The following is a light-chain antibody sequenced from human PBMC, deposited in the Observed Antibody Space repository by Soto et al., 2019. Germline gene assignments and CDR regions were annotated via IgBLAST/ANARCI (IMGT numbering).Light chain of an antibody. V-gene: IGKV3-20*01. Sequence: EIVMTQFLATLSVPTGERATLPCRASQSVSSNLAWYQQKPGQAPRLLMYGASSRATGIPDRFSGSGSGTDFTLTISGLEPEDFAVYHCQQYGSSPRTFGQGTKVDIK. J-gene: IGKJ1*01. CDR1: QSVSSN. CDR3: QQYGSSPRT. CDR2: GAS.